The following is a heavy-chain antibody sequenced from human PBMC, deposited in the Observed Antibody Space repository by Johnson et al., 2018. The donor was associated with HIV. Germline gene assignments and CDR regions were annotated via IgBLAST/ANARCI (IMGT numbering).Heavy chain of an antibody. CDR2: IYSGGST. V-gene: IGHV3-66*01. D-gene: IGHD3/OR15-3a*01. Sequence: VQLLESGGGLVKPGGSLRLSCAASGFTFSNAWMSWVRQAPGKGLEWVSVIYSGGSTYYADSVKGRFTISRDNSKNTLYLQMNSLRAEDTALYYCAKDMSFRDDAFDIWGQGTMVTVSS. CDR1: GFTFSNAW. CDR3: AKDMSFRDDAFDI. J-gene: IGHJ3*02.